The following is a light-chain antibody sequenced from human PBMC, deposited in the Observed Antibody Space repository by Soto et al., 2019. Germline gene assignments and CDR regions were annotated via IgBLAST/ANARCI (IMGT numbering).Light chain of an antibody. V-gene: IGKV3-20*01. Sequence: EIVLTQSPGTLSLSPGERATLSCRASQSVSSSYLAWYQQKPGQAPRLLIYGASIRATGIPDRFSGSGSGTDFTLTISRLEPEGFAVYYCQQYGSSPGTFGQGIKVEIK. J-gene: IGKJ1*01. CDR2: GAS. CDR3: QQYGSSPGT. CDR1: QSVSSSY.